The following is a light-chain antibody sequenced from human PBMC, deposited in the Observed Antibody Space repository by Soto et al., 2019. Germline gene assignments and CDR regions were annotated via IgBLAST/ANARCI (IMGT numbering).Light chain of an antibody. CDR3: CSFAGSSTVV. J-gene: IGLJ2*01. CDR2: EAS. Sequence: QSALTQPASVSGSPGQSITISCTGTSSAVGGYNRVSWYQQHPAKAPKLLIFEASKRPSGVSNRFSGSKSGNTASLTISGVQAEDEADYYCCSFAGSSTVVFGGGTRLTVL. CDR1: SSAVGGYNR. V-gene: IGLV2-23*01.